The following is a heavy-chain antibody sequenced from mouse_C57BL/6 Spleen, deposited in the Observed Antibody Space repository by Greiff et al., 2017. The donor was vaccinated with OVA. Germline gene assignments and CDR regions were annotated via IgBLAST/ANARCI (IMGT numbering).Heavy chain of an antibody. V-gene: IGHV1-52*01. CDR3: ARYGSSYFAMDY. D-gene: IGHD1-1*01. CDR1: GYTFTSYW. CDR2: IDPSDSET. Sequence: VKLKQPGAELVRPGSSVKLSCKASGYTFTSYWMHWVKQRPIQGLEWIGNIDPSDSETHYNQKFKDKATLTVDKSSSTAYMQLSSLTSEDSAVYYCARYGSSYFAMDYWGQGTSVTVSS. J-gene: IGHJ4*01.